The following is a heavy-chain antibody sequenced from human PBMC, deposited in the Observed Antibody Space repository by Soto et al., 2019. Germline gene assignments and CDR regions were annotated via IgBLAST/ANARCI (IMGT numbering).Heavy chain of an antibody. D-gene: IGHD6-13*01. CDR2: TYYRSKWYN. Sequence: SQTLSLTCAISGDSVSSNSAAWNWIRQSPSRGLEWLGRTYYRSKWYNDYAVSVKSRITINPDTSKNQFSLQLDSVTPGDTAVYYCTRAEAAAGSNWFDPWGQGTLVTVSS. V-gene: IGHV6-1*01. CDR3: TRAEAAAGSNWFDP. J-gene: IGHJ5*02. CDR1: GDSVSSNSAA.